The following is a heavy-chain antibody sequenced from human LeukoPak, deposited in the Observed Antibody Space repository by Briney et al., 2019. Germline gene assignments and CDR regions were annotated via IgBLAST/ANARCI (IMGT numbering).Heavy chain of an antibody. J-gene: IGHJ4*02. V-gene: IGHV4-59*01. D-gene: IGHD3-22*01. Sequence: SETLSLTCTVSGVSISSYYWSWIRQPPGKGLEWIGYIYYSGSTNYNPSLKSRVTISVDPSKNQFSLKMSSLTAADTAVYYCARSGSSGYYLYFDYWGQGTLVSVS. CDR3: ARSGSSGYYLYFDY. CDR1: GVSISSYY. CDR2: IYYSGST.